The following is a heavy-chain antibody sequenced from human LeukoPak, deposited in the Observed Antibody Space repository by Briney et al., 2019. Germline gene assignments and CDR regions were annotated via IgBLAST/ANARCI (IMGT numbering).Heavy chain of an antibody. CDR3: ARTTWLYYYYMDV. CDR2: IKQDGSEK. D-gene: IGHD1-1*01. Sequence: PGGSLRLSCAASGFTFSSYWMSWVRQAPGKGLEWVANIKQDGSEKYYVDSVKGRFTISRDNAKNSLYLQMNSLRAEDTAVYYCARTTWLYYYYMDVWGKGTTVTVSS. V-gene: IGHV3-7*01. J-gene: IGHJ6*03. CDR1: GFTFSSYW.